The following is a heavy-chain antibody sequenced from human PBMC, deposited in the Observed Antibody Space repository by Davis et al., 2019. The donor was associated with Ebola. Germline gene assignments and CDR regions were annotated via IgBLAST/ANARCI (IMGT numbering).Heavy chain of an antibody. CDR3: ARREIDGDYVQDS. Sequence: MPSETLSLTCTVSGFSITNDNYWAWMRQPPGKGLEWIATIYHNGATYLNPSLKSRVTISVDTSKNQFSLKLSSVTAADTAVYYCARREIDGDYVQDSWGQGTLVTVSS. D-gene: IGHD4-17*01. V-gene: IGHV4-38-2*02. J-gene: IGHJ4*02. CDR2: IYHNGAT. CDR1: GFSITNDNY.